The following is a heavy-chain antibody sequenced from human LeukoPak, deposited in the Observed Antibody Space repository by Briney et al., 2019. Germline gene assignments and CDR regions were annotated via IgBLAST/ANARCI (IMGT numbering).Heavy chain of an antibody. CDR3: AREINRYFDL. J-gene: IGHJ2*01. CDR2: IYTGGGT. Sequence: SETLSLTCTVSGDSISSFYWSWIRQPAGKGLEWIGHIYTGGGTNCNPSLKSRVIMSVDTSKNQFSLRLSSVTAADTAVYYCAREINRYFDLWGRGTLLSVSS. CDR1: GDSISSFY. V-gene: IGHV4-4*07.